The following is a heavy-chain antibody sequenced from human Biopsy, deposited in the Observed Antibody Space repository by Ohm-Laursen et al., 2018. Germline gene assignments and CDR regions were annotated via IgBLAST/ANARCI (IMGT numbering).Heavy chain of an antibody. V-gene: IGHV1-69*10. CDR1: GGTFSNYA. D-gene: IGHD3-3*01. Sequence: SVKVSCNASGGTFSNYAISWVRQAPGEGLEWMGGIIAASGLVNYAPKFQGRVSITADKSTTTAYMELSNLKSEDTAVYYCATPFQYYDSWGGYPPFDHWGQGTLVTVSS. J-gene: IGHJ4*02. CDR2: IIAASGLV. CDR3: ATPFQYYDSWGGYPPFDH.